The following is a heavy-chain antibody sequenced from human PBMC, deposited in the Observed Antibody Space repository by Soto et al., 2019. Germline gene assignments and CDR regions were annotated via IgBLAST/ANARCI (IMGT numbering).Heavy chain of an antibody. Sequence: GGSLRLSCAASGFTFSSYDMHWVRQATGKGLEWVSAIGTAGDTYYPGSVKGRFTISRENAKNSLYLQMNSLRAGDTAVYYCARGPSYDCGGDCYTGMDVWGPGTTVTVSS. CDR3: ARGPSYDCGGDCYTGMDV. CDR2: IGTAGDT. J-gene: IGHJ6*02. CDR1: GFTFSSYD. D-gene: IGHD2-21*02. V-gene: IGHV3-13*01.